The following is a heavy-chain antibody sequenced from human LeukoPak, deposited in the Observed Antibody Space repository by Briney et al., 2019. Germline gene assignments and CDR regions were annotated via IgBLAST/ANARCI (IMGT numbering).Heavy chain of an antibody. D-gene: IGHD1-1*01. CDR3: ARVFGTTGTLDY. V-gene: IGHV3-33*01. J-gene: IGHJ4*02. CDR1: GITFISNG. CDR2: FLYDGSNK. Sequence: PGGPLRLPCPASGITFISNGMHWVRRATGKGAERLALFLYDGSNKYYPASVKGRFTISRYNSKNSLYLQMNSLRAEDTAVYYCARVFGTTGTLDYWGQGTLVTVSS.